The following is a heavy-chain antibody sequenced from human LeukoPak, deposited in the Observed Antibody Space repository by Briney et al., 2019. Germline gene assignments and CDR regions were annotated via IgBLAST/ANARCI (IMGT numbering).Heavy chain of an antibody. J-gene: IGHJ5*02. CDR1: GFTFSDYY. Sequence: GGSLRLSCAASGFTFSDYYMSWIRQAPGKGLEWVSYISSSGSTIYYADSVKGRFTISRDNAKNSPYLQMNSLRAEDTAVYYCARVAAAGTSLWFDPWGQGTLVTVSS. V-gene: IGHV3-11*01. D-gene: IGHD6-13*01. CDR3: ARVAAAGTSLWFDP. CDR2: ISSSGSTI.